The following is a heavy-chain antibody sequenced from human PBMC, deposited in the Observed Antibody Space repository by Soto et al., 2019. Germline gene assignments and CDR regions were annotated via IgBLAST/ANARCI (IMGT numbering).Heavy chain of an antibody. Sequence: GGSLRLSCVASGLTFGSRAMGWVRQSPGVGLEWVSTITDTGGDAKYADSVRGRFAISRDNSKNTLYLQMNSLRAEDTAVYYCARDPLEYSSSRNWFDPWGQGTLVTVSS. D-gene: IGHD6-6*01. V-gene: IGHV3-23*01. CDR3: ARDPLEYSSSRNWFDP. J-gene: IGHJ5*02. CDR2: ITDTGGDA. CDR1: GLTFGSRA.